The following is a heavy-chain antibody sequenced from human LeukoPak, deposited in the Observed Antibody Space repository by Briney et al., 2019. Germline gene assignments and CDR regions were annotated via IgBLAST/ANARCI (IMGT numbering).Heavy chain of an antibody. J-gene: IGHJ6*02. CDR3: ASKRDAGAMGYYYYGMDV. D-gene: IGHD2-2*01. CDR2: ISHSGNT. V-gene: IGHV4-59*08. CDR1: CGSISSYY. Sequence: SDTLSLTRTLACGSISSYYCRWIRQPPGKGREWIGYISHSGNTTYNPSIRSRVTISVATSKNQFFLRLRCVTAADTAVYYCASKRDAGAMGYYYYGMDVWGPGSTVTVSS.